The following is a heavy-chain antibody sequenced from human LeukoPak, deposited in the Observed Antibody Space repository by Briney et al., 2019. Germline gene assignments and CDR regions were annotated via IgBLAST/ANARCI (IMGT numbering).Heavy chain of an antibody. D-gene: IGHD3-10*01. CDR3: GSGGGFGELFA. J-gene: IGHJ5*02. V-gene: IGHV4-34*01. CDR2: INHSGST. Sequence: SETLSLTCAVYGGSFSGYYWSWIRQPPGKGLEWIGEINHSGSTNYNPSLKSRVTISVDTSKNQFSLKLSSVTAADTAVYYCGSGGGFGELFAWGQGTLVTVSS. CDR1: GGSFSGYY.